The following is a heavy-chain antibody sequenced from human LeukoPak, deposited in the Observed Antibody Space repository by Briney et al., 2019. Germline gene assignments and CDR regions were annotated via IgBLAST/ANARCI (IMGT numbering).Heavy chain of an antibody. CDR1: GFTFSSYS. V-gene: IGHV3-48*01. J-gene: IGHJ4*02. CDR3: AKDLPAAYFDY. Sequence: GGSLRLSCAASGFTFSSYSMNWVRQAPGKGLEWVSYISSSSSTIYYADSVKGRFTISRDNSKNTLYLQMSSLRPEDTAVYCCAKDLPAAYFDYWGQGTLVTVSS. D-gene: IGHD2-2*01. CDR2: ISSSSSTI.